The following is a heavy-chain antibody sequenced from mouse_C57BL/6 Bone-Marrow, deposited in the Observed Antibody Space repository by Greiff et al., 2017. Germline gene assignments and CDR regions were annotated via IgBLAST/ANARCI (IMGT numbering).Heavy chain of an antibody. Sequence: QVQLQQSGAELARPGASVKLSCKASGYTFTSYGISWVKQRPGQGLEWIGEIYPRSGNTYYNEKFKGKATLTADKSSSTAYMELRSLTSEDSAVYFCARRGYYGSSYDYFDYWGQGTTLTVSS. CDR2: IYPRSGNT. CDR3: ARRGYYGSSYDYFDY. CDR1: GYTFTSYG. D-gene: IGHD1-1*01. V-gene: IGHV1-81*01. J-gene: IGHJ2*01.